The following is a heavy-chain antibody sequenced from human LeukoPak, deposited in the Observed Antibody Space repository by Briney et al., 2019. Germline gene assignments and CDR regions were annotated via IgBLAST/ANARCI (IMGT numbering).Heavy chain of an antibody. V-gene: IGHV3-23*01. CDR3: AKVRDYYYHGMDV. J-gene: IGHJ6*02. Sequence: GGSLRLSCAASGFTFDDYAMHWVRQAPGEGMEWVSAISGSGGSTYYADSVKGRFTISRDNSKNTLYLQMNSLRAEDTAVYYCAKVRDYYYHGMDVWGQGTTVTVSS. D-gene: IGHD3-10*01. CDR2: ISGSGGST. CDR1: GFTFDDYA.